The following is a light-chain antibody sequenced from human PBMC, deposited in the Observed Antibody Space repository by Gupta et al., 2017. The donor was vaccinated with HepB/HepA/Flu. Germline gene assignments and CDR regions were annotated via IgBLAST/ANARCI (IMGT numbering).Light chain of an antibody. J-gene: IGKJ5*01. Sequence: IVFTQSPGPLSLSPVDRASLPCVAYQTVTPSYLAWYQQKPGQAPRLLIYGASSRATGIPDRFSGSGSGTDFTLTISGLEPEDFAVYYCQQYYSSPITFGQGTRLEIK. V-gene: IGKV3-20*01. CDR3: QQYYSSPIT. CDR2: GAS. CDR1: QTVTPSY.